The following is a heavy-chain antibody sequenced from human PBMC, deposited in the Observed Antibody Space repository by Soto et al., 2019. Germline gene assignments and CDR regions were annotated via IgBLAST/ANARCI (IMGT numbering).Heavy chain of an antibody. CDR1: GGSIDNSHSF. J-gene: IGHJ6*02. V-gene: IGHV4-39*07. Sequence: SETLSLTCDVSGGSIDNSHSFWGWIRQPPGKGLEFIGSVYYSGGAYYNPSLKSRVTVSVDTSKNQFSLKLSSVTAADTAVYYCARARGSSGYYYVYYYYGMDVWGQGTTVTVSS. CDR3: ARARGSSGYYYVYYYYGMDV. D-gene: IGHD3-22*01. CDR2: VYYSGGA.